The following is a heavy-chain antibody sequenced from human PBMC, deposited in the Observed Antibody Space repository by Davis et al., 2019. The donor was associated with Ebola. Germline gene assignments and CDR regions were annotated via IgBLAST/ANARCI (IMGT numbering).Heavy chain of an antibody. Sequence: GESLKIFCAASGFTFSYYAMDWVRQAPGKGLEWVALISYDGSNEHNADSVKGRFTISRDNSKNTLYLQMNSLRAEDTAVYYCARGVRVGGVEYYGMDVWGKGTTVTVSS. J-gene: IGHJ6*04. V-gene: IGHV3-30-3*01. CDR1: GFTFSYYA. CDR3: ARGVRVGGVEYYGMDV. D-gene: IGHD1-26*01. CDR2: ISYDGSNE.